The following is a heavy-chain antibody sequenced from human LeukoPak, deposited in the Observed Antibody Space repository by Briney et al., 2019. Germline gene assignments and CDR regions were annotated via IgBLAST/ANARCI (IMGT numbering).Heavy chain of an antibody. Sequence: KPSETLSLTCAVYGGSFSGYYWSWIRQPPGKGLEWIGEINHSGSTNYNPSLKSRVTISVDTSKNQFSLKLSSVTAADTAVYYCARQSTVAMGYFDYWGQGTLVTVSS. D-gene: IGHD4-17*01. CDR2: INHSGST. V-gene: IGHV4-34*01. J-gene: IGHJ4*02. CDR3: ARQSTVAMGYFDY. CDR1: GGSFSGYY.